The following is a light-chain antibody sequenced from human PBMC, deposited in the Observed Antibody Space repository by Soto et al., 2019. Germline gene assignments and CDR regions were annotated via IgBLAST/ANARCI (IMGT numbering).Light chain of an antibody. CDR2: WAS. J-gene: IGKJ5*01. CDR3: QQYYSNPIT. Sequence: DIVMTQSPDSLAVSLGERATINCKSSQSVLSSSDSKNYLAWHQQKPGQPPKLLIYWASTRESGVPERFSGSGSGTDFALTISSRQAEDVAVYYCQQYYSNPITFGQGTRLEIK. CDR1: QSVLSSSDSKNY. V-gene: IGKV4-1*01.